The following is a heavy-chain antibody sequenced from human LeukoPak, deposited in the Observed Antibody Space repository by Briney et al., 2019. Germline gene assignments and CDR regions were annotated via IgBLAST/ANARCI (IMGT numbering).Heavy chain of an antibody. Sequence: GGSLRLSSAASGFTFSSYWMSWVRQAPGKGLEWVANIKQDGSKKNYVDSVKGRFTISRDNAKNSLYLQMNSLRVEDTAVYYCAGRSGSFDYWGQGTLVTVSS. CDR3: AGRSGSFDY. J-gene: IGHJ4*02. V-gene: IGHV3-7*01. CDR1: GFTFSSYW. D-gene: IGHD3-10*01. CDR2: IKQDGSKK.